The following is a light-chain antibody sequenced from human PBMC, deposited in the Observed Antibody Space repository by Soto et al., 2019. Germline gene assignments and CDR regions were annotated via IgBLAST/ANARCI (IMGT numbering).Light chain of an antibody. CDR1: GSVSSSY. J-gene: IGKJ2*01. V-gene: IGKV3-20*01. CDR3: QQYDTSPPMYT. Sequence: IVFTQTPGTLALSPGERASLSCRAMGSVSSSYLAWYQQKPVQARRLLIYGASSRATGIPDRFSGSGSGTDFTLTISRLEPDDVAVYYCQQYDTSPPMYTFGQGTKVDIK. CDR2: GAS.